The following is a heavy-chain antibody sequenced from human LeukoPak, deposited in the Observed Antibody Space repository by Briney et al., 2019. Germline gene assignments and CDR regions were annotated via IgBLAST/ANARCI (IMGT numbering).Heavy chain of an antibody. D-gene: IGHD4-23*01. V-gene: IGHV3-21*01. CDR2: ISSSSSDI. CDR3: ARSGNWGNSYYSYYMDV. J-gene: IGHJ6*03. CDR1: GFTFSSYS. Sequence: GGSLRLSCAASGFTFSSYSMNWVRQAPGKGLEWVSSISSSSSDIYYADSVKGRFTISRDNAKNSLYLQMNSLRAEDTAVYYCARSGNWGNSYYSYYMDVWGKGTTVTISS.